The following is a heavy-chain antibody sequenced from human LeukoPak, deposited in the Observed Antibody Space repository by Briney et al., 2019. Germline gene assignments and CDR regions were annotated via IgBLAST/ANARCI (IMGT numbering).Heavy chain of an antibody. J-gene: IGHJ6*03. V-gene: IGHV3-48*03. CDR1: GFTFSSYE. Sequence: GGSLRLSCAASGFTFSSYEMNWVRQAPGKGLEWVSYISSSGSTIYYADSVKGRFTTFRDNAKNTLYLQMSSLRVEDTAVYYCATGGGWEPSSGVVTHIDVWGKGTTVTVSS. CDR2: ISSSGSTI. D-gene: IGHD3-3*01. CDR3: ATGGGWEPSSGVVTHIDV.